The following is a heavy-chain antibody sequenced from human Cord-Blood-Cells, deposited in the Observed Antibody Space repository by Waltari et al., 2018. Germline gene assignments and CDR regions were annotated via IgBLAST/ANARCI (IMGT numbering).Heavy chain of an antibody. J-gene: IGHJ2*01. V-gene: IGHV1-3*01. CDR2: INAGNGNT. Sequence: QVQLVQSGAAGKKPGASVKVSCKRSGYIFTCYAMHWVRHAPGQRLEWMGWINAGNGNTKYSQKFQGRVTITRDTSASTAYMELSSLRSEDTAVYYCATQGTGPWGFDLWGRGTLVTVSS. CDR1: GYIFTCYA. CDR3: ATQGTGPWGFDL. D-gene: IGHD7-27*01.